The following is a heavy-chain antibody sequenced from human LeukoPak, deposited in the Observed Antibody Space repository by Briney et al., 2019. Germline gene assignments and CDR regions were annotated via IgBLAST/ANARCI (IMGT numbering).Heavy chain of an antibody. CDR3: ARVHYHDSRDNWFDP. CDR2: MNPDSGNT. CDR1: GYTFTSYH. D-gene: IGHD3-22*01. Sequence: ASVKVSCKASGYTFTSYHVNWVRQAPGQGLEWMGWMNPDSGNTGYAQKFQGRVTMTRNTSISTAHMELSSLRSEDTAVYYCARVHYHDSRDNWFDPWGQGTLVTVSS. V-gene: IGHV1-8*02. J-gene: IGHJ5*02.